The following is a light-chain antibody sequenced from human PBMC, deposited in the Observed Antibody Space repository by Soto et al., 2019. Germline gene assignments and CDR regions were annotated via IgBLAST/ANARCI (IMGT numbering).Light chain of an antibody. CDR1: QSFSSRY. J-gene: IGKJ1*01. CDR2: GAS. CDR3: QEHGSSPRT. V-gene: IGKV3-20*01. Sequence: EIVLTQSPATLSSYPGERATLSCRASQSFSSRYLAWYQQKPGQAPRLLIYGASTRATGIPDRFSGSGSGTDFTLTISRLEPEDFAVYYCQEHGSSPRTFGQGTKVDIK.